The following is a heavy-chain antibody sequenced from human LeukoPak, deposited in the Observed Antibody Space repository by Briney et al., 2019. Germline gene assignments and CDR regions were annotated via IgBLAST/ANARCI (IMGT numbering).Heavy chain of an antibody. CDR1: GYSISSGYY. CDR3: ARWGREYYDILTRSYYFDY. D-gene: IGHD3-9*01. CDR2: IYHSGST. Sequence: SETLSLTCAVSGYSISSGYYWGWIRQPPGKGLEWIGSIYHSGSTYYNPSLKSRVTISVDVSKNHFSLKLSSVTAADTAVYYCARWGREYYDILTRSYYFDYWGQGTLVTVSS. V-gene: IGHV4-38-2*01. J-gene: IGHJ4*02.